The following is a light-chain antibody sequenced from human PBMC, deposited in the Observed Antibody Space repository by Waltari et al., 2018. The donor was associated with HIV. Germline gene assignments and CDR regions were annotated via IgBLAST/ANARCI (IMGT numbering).Light chain of an antibody. CDR2: KAS. V-gene: IGKV1-5*03. J-gene: IGKJ2*03. CDR3: QQYDTYEYS. CDR1: QTISRW. Sequence: DIQMTQSPSTLSASVGDRVTMSCRASQTISRWLALYQQKPGKAPKLLIYKASSLETGVPSRFSGSASGTEFTLTISSLQPDDVATYYCQQYDTYEYSFGQGTKLEI.